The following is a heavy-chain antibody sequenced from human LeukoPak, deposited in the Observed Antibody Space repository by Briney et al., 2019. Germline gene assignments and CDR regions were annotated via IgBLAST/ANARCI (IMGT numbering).Heavy chain of an antibody. CDR2: IYPADSDT. CDR1: GYSFTNYW. Sequence: GESLKISCQGSGYSFTNYWIGWVRQMPGKGLEWMGMIYPADSDTRYRPSFQGQVTISADKSISTAYLQWISLKASDTAIYYCASDYGYLNNAFDVWGQGTMVKVSS. V-gene: IGHV5-51*01. CDR3: ASDYGYLNNAFDV. D-gene: IGHD4-17*01. J-gene: IGHJ3*01.